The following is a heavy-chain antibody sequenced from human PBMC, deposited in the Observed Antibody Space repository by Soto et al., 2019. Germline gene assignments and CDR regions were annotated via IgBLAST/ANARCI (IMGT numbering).Heavy chain of an antibody. D-gene: IGHD3-10*01. J-gene: IGHJ3*02. CDR1: GYTLSNYG. Sequence: QVQLVQSGAEVKKPGASVKVSCKASGYTLSNYGISWVRQAPGQGLEWMGCISAYNGNTNYAQKFQGRVTMTXXTXTXXAYMELRSLRSDDTAVYYCARDPRYFASESDAFDIWGQGTMVTVSS. V-gene: IGHV1-18*01. CDR3: ARDPRYFASESDAFDI. CDR2: ISAYNGNT.